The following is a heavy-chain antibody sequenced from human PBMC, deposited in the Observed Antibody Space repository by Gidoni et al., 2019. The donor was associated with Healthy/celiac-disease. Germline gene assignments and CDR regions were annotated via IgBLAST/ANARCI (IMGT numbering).Heavy chain of an antibody. V-gene: IGHV3-23*01. Sequence: EVQLLESGGGLVQPGGSLRLSCAASGFPFSSYALSWVRQAPGKGLEWVSAISGSGGSTYYADSVKGRFTISRDNSKNTLYLQMNSLRAEDTAVYYCAKDGYCGGDCYSDYWGQGTLVTVSS. CDR2: ISGSGGST. CDR3: AKDGYCGGDCYSDY. J-gene: IGHJ4*02. D-gene: IGHD2-21*02. CDR1: GFPFSSYA.